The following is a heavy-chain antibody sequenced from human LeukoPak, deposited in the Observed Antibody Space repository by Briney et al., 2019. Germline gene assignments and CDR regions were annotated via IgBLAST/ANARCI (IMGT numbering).Heavy chain of an antibody. D-gene: IGHD3-10*01. CDR2: TYYRSRWGN. V-gene: IGHV6-1*01. CDR3: VRDSDDYYWALDF. Sequence: SQTLSLTCAISGDIVSNNIATWNCVRQSPSRGLEWLGRTYYRSRWGNDYAISVKGRITINPDTSRNQFSLQLNSVTPEDTAVYYCVRDSDDYYWALDFWGQGTPVTVSS. CDR1: GDIVSNNIAT. J-gene: IGHJ4*02.